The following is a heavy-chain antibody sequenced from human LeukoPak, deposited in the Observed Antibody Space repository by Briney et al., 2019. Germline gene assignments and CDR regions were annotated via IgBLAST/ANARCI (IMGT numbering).Heavy chain of an antibody. J-gene: IGHJ4*02. V-gene: IGHV3-30*18. D-gene: IGHD2-15*01. Sequence: GGSLRLSCAASGFTFSSYGMHWVRQAPGKGLEWVAVISYDGSNEYYADSVKGRFTISRDNSKNTLYLQMNSLRAEDTAVYYCAKIRVGPWDYWGQGTPVTVSS. CDR2: ISYDGSNE. CDR3: AKIRVGPWDY. CDR1: GFTFSSYG.